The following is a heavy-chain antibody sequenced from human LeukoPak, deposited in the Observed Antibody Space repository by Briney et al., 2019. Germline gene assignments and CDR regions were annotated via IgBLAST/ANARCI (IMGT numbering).Heavy chain of an antibody. Sequence: YPERSLRLSCAASGLTFSSYAMHWVRQAPGKGLEWVAVISYDGSNKDYADSVKGRFTISRDNSRNTLSLQMNSLRPEDTAVYYCAKDLLYYGPGTYYNAAEYFQFWGQGTQVTVSP. V-gene: IGHV3-30*18. CDR2: ISYDGSNK. CDR1: GLTFSSYA. CDR3: AKDLLYYGPGTYYNAAEYFQF. J-gene: IGHJ1*01. D-gene: IGHD3-10*01.